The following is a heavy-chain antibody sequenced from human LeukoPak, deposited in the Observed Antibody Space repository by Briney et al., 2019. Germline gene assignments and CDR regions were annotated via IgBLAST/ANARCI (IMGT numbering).Heavy chain of an antibody. CDR1: GGSISSSNW. CDR2: IYHSGST. Sequence: SGTLSLTCAVSGGSISSSNWWSWVRQPPGKGLEWIGEIYHSGSTNYNPSLKSRVTISVDKSKNQFSLKLSSVTAADTAVYYCARDLLMRALSPPPTDDYWGQGTLVTVSS. J-gene: IGHJ4*02. CDR3: ARDLLMRALSPPPTDDY. D-gene: IGHD1-1*01. V-gene: IGHV4-4*02.